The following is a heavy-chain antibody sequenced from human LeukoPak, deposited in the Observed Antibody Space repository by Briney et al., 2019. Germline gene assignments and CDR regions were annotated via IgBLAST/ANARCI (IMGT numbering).Heavy chain of an antibody. CDR3: ARELYSSGWYYYYYGMDV. D-gene: IGHD6-19*01. Sequence: GGSLRLSCAASGFTFSSYDMHWVRQATGKGLEWVSAIGTAGDTYYPGSVKGRFTISRENAKNSLYLQMNSLRAGDTAVYYCARELYSSGWYYYYYGMDVWGQGTTVTVSS. CDR1: GFTFSSYD. CDR2: IGTAGDT. J-gene: IGHJ6*02. V-gene: IGHV3-13*01.